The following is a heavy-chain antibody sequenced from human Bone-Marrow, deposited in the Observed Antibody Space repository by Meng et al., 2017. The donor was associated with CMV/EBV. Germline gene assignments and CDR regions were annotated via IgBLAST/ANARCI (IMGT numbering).Heavy chain of an antibody. CDR2: IIPMFGTR. J-gene: IGHJ6*02. D-gene: IGHD4-23*01. V-gene: IGHV1-69*05. CDR1: GGTFSRYA. Sequence: SVKVSCKASGGTFSRYAISWVRQAPGQGLEWMGGIIPMFGTRNYAQKFQGRLSITTGESTSAAYMELRSLRSEDTAVYYCVRGRGDTVGPRHYYYELDAWGQGPTVTVSS. CDR3: VRGRGDTVGPRHYYYELDA.